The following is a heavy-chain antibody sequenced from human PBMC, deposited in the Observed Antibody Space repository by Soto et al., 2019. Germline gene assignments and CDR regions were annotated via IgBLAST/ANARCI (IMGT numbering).Heavy chain of an antibody. CDR2: IYYSGST. CDR3: ARTYFQVPFGELLYEYNWFDP. D-gene: IGHD3-10*01. J-gene: IGHJ5*02. V-gene: IGHV4-31*03. CDR1: GGSISSGGYY. Sequence: SETLSLTCTVSGGSISSGGYYWSWIRQHPGKGLECIGYIYYSGSTYYNPSLKSRVTISVDTSKNQFSLKLSSVTAADTAVYYCARTYFQVPFGELLYEYNWFDPWGQGTLVTVSS.